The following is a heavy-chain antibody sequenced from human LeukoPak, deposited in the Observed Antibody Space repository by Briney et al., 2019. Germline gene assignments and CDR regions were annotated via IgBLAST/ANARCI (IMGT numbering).Heavy chain of an antibody. V-gene: IGHV1-69*04. CDR3: ARGIVGATTGPLDI. CDR2: IIPIVGIT. J-gene: IGHJ3*02. D-gene: IGHD1-26*01. Sequence: ASVKVSCKASGGTFSSNAISWVRQAPGQGLEWMGRIIPIVGITSYAQKFQGRVTITADKSTSTAYMKLSSLRSEDTVVYYCARGIVGATTGPLDIWGQGTMVTVSS. CDR1: GGTFSSNA.